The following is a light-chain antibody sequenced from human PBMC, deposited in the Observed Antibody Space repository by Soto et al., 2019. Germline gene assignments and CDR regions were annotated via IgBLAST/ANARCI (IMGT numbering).Light chain of an antibody. Sequence: ELVLTQSPGTLSLSPGEGATLSCRASQSVPKNYLGWYKQKTDQAPRLLIYDVSNRATSVPDRFSGSGAETDFTLTISGLEPEDFEVYYCQQYATAPLTFGGGTKLAIK. CDR2: DVS. CDR3: QQYATAPLT. J-gene: IGKJ4*01. V-gene: IGKV3-20*01. CDR1: QSVPKNY.